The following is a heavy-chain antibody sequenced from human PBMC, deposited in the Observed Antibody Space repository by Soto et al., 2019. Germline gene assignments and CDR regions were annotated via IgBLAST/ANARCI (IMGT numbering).Heavy chain of an antibody. CDR1: GGSVNSPNYY. CDR2: IYNSATT. D-gene: IGHD2-15*01. J-gene: IGHJ4*02. CDR3: GRVVIAATRHPGFDY. V-gene: IGHV4-39*01. Sequence: PSGTLSLTCTVSGGSVNSPNYYWGWIRQPPGKGLEWIGSIYNSATTYYNPSLKTRVTISADTSRNQFSLNLRSVTAADTAMYYCGRVVIAATRHPGFDYWGQAALVTVSS.